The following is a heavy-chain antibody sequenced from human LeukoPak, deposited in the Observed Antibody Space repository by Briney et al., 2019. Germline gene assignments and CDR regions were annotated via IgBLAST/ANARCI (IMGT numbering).Heavy chain of an antibody. Sequence: GASVKVSCKASGGTFSSYAISWVRQAPGQGLEWMGRIIPILGIANYAQKFQGRVTITADKSTSTAYMELSSLRSEDTAVYYCARDLSDGYNYHYMDVWGKGTTVTVSS. V-gene: IGHV1-69*04. CDR3: ARDLSDGYNYHYMDV. J-gene: IGHJ6*03. D-gene: IGHD5-24*01. CDR2: IIPILGIA. CDR1: GGTFSSYA.